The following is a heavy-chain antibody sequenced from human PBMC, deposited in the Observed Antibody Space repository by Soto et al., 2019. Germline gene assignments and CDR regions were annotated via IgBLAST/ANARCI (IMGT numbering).Heavy chain of an antibody. V-gene: IGHV1-2*02. D-gene: IGHD5-18*01. J-gene: IGHJ4*02. Sequence: ASVKVSCKTSGYTFTGHYIHWVRQAPGQGLECMGWINPNSGDINSAEKFQGRVTLTRDTSISTAYMELRRLRSDDTAVYYCARGYTYGSFDNWAQGTLVTVSS. CDR3: ARGYTYGSFDN. CDR2: INPNSGDI. CDR1: GYTFTGHY.